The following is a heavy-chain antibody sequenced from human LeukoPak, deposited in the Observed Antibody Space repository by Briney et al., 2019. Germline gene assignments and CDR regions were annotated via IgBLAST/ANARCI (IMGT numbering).Heavy chain of an antibody. CDR3: ARGRRYCSSTSCYTWVRYYYYYGMDV. V-gene: IGHV1-8*01. D-gene: IGHD2-2*01. Sequence: GASVKVSCKASGYTFTSYYINWVRQATGQGLEWMGWTKPNIGNTSYEQKFQGGVTMTSYTSISTVYMELSSLRSEDTAVYYCARGRRYCSSTSCYTWVRYYYYYGMDVWGQGPTVTVS. CDR2: TKPNIGNT. J-gene: IGHJ6*02. CDR1: GYTFTSYY.